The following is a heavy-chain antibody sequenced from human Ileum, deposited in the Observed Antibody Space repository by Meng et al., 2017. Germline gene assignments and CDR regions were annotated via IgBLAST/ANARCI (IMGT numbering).Heavy chain of an antibody. D-gene: IGHD6-19*01. Sequence: QSQLQESGPGQGKPSDTLSLTCTVSGGSISNTNYYWAWIRQPPGKGLEWIGRMSYSGSTYFNPSLKSRVAISVDTSNNQVSLKLSFVTAADTAVYYCARGGAVAGVWWYFDLWGRGTLVTVSS. J-gene: IGHJ2*01. V-gene: IGHV4-39*07. CDR1: GGSISNTNYY. CDR3: ARGGAVAGVWWYFDL. CDR2: MSYSGST.